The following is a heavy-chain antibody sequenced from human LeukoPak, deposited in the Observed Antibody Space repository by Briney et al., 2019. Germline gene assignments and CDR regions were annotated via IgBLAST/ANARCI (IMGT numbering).Heavy chain of an antibody. CDR3: ARLYCSSTSCRIWFDP. V-gene: IGHV1-2*02. Sequence: ASVKVSCKASGYTFTGYYMHWVRQAPGQGLEWMGWINPNSGGTNYAQKFRGRVTMIRDTSISTAYMELSRLRSDDTAVYYCARLYCSSTSCRIWFDPWGQGTLVTVSS. J-gene: IGHJ5*02. D-gene: IGHD2-2*01. CDR2: INPNSGGT. CDR1: GYTFTGYY.